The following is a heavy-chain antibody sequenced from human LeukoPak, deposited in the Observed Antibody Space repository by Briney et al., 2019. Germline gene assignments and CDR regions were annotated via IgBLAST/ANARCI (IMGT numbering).Heavy chain of an antibody. CDR2: IIPIVGTA. V-gene: IGHV1-69*01. J-gene: IGHJ4*02. D-gene: IGHD5-24*01. CDR3: ARDHEVATIRYFDY. CDR1: GGTFSRYA. Sequence: GASVTVSCKASGGTFSRYAISWVRQAPGQGLEWMGGIIPIVGTATYAQKFQGGVTITADESTSTAYMELSRLRSEDTAFYYCARDHEVATIRYFDYWGQGTLVSVSS.